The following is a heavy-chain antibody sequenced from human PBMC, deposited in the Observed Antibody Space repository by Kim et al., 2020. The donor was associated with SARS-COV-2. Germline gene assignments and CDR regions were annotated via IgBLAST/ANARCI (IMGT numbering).Heavy chain of an antibody. J-gene: IGHJ6*02. CDR2: ISAYNGNT. CDR1: GYTFTSYG. V-gene: IGHV1-18*04. Sequence: ASVKVSCKASGYTFTSYGISWVRQAPGQGLEWMGWISAYNGNTNYAQKLQGRVTMTTDTSTSTAYMELRSLRSDDTAVYYCARGRASSGYWVRAGGMDVWGQGTTVTVSS. CDR3: ARGRASSGYWVRAGGMDV. D-gene: IGHD3-22*01.